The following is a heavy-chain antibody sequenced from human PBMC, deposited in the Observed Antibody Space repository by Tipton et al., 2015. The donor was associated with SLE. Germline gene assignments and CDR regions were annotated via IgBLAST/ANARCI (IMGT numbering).Heavy chain of an antibody. Sequence: GSLRLSCTVSGFTFTNAWMSWVRQAPGKGREWVGRIKSKADGGTTDYVAPVKGRFTMSRDDSKNTLYLQMNSLKTEDTAVYYCIPRGYSGYWGQGTLVTVSS. V-gene: IGHV3-15*01. CDR1: GFTFTNAW. J-gene: IGHJ4*02. D-gene: IGHD5-12*01. CDR2: IKSKADGGTT. CDR3: IPRGYSGY.